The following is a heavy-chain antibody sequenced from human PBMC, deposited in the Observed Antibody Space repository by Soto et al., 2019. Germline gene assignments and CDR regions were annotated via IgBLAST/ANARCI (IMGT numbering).Heavy chain of an antibody. Sequence: QVQLVQSGAEVKKPGASVKVACEASGYSFTTYYVHWVRQAPGQGLEWMGLINPSGGSTSYAQKFQGRVTMTRDTAARTVYMEVSSLRSEDTAVYYCASALTSNTLKMDYWGQGALVTVSS. D-gene: IGHD7-27*01. V-gene: IGHV1-46*03. CDR2: INPSGGST. CDR3: ASALTSNTLKMDY. CDR1: GYSFTTYY. J-gene: IGHJ4*02.